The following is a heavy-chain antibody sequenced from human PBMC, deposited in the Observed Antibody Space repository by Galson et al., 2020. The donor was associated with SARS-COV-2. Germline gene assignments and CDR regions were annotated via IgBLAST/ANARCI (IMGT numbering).Heavy chain of an antibody. V-gene: IGHV3-48*03. Sequence: GGSLRLSCAASGFTFSSYEMNWVRQAPGNGLEWVSYISSSGSPIYYADSVKGRFTISRDNAKNSLYLQMNSLRADDTAVYYCASTVAIAAAGYGMDVWGQGTTVTVSS. CDR1: GFTFSSYE. D-gene: IGHD6-13*01. CDR2: ISSSGSPI. CDR3: ASTVAIAAAGYGMDV. J-gene: IGHJ6*02.